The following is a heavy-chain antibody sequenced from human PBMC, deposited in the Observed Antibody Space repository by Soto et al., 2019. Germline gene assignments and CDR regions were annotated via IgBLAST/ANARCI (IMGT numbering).Heavy chain of an antibody. J-gene: IGHJ4*02. CDR1: GFTFANYP. CDR3: AKVAKSGVVIEYLDS. Sequence: GGSLRLSCGTSGFTFANYPMGWVRQAPGKGLEWVSGISSSGCRTYYADSVKGRFTVSRDNSKNTVYVQMNSLSVEDTAVYYCAKVAKSGVVIEYLDSWGQGSVVTVSS. V-gene: IGHV3-23*01. CDR2: ISSSGCRT. D-gene: IGHD3-3*01.